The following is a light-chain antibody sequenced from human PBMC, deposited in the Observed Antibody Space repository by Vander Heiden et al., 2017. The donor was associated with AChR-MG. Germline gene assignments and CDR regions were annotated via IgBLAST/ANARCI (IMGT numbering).Light chain of an antibody. J-gene: IGLJ3*02. V-gene: IGLV2-11*02. Sequence: QSALTQPRSVSGSPGQSVTISCTGTSSDVGGYKYVSWYQQHQGKDPKLLIYDVSNRPSGVPDRFSGSKSGNTASLTISGLQAEDDADYYCCSYAGTYWVFGGGTKLTVL. CDR2: DVS. CDR3: CSYAGTYWV. CDR1: SSDVGGYKY.